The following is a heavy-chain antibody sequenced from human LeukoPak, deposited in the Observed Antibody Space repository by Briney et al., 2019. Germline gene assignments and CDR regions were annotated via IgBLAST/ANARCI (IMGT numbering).Heavy chain of an antibody. CDR2: IHPNSGDT. CDR3: MRGGGNSWFDY. V-gene: IGHV1-2*02. J-gene: IGHJ4*02. Sequence: ASVQVSCKASGYTFTRHYFHWVRQAPGQGLEWMGWIHPNSGDTNFAQKFQGRVTMTRATSISTVYMELTSLRSDDTALYYCMRGGGNSWFDYWGQGTLVSVSS. D-gene: IGHD6-13*01. CDR1: GYTFTRHY.